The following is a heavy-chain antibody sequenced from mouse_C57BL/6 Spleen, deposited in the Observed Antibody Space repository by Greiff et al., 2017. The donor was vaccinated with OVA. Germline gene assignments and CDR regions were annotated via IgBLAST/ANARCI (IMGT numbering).Heavy chain of an antibody. CDR3: ARCGTTVFVPFDY. V-gene: IGHV1-85*01. D-gene: IGHD1-1*01. CDR1: GYTFNSYD. CDR2: IYPRDGST. J-gene: IGHJ2*01. Sequence: QVQLQQSGPELVKPGASVKLSCTASGYTFNSYDINWVKQRPGKGLEWIGRIYPRDGSTKYNEKFKGKATLTVDTSSSTAYMELHSLTSKDAAVYFCARCGTTVFVPFDYWGKGTTLTVSS.